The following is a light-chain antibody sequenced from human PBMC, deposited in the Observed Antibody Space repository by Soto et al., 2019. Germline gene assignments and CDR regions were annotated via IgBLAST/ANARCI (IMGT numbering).Light chain of an antibody. CDR1: SSDIGTYNY. Sequence: QSALTQPASVSGSPGQSITVSCTGTSSDIGTYNYVSWYQQHPGKAPKVIIYEVNNRPSGVSNRFSDSKSGNTASLTISGLQAEDEADYYCATFTTSSTRVFGTGTNVTVL. CDR2: EVN. J-gene: IGLJ1*01. CDR3: ATFTTSSTRV. V-gene: IGLV2-14*01.